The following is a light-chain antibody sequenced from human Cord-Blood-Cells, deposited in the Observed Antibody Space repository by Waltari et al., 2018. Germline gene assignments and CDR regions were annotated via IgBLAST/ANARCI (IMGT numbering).Light chain of an antibody. J-gene: IGKJ4*01. CDR1: QGVSSY. CDR2: DAS. Sequence: EIVLTQSPATLSLSPGERATLSCRACQGVSSYLAWYQQKPGPAPRLLIDDASNRATGIPARFSGSGSGTDFTLTISSLEPEDFAVYYCQQRSNWPLTFGGGTKVEIK. V-gene: IGKV3-11*01. CDR3: QQRSNWPLT.